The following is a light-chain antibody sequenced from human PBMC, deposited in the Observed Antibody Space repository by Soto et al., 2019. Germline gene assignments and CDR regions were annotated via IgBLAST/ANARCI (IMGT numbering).Light chain of an antibody. CDR3: QQSYSTPLLT. CDR1: QGISTY. Sequence: DIQMTQSPYSLSASVGDIVTITCRASQGISTYLNWYQQKPGKAPKLLIYAASSLQSGVPSRFSGSGSGTDFTLTISSLRPEDFATYYCQQSYSTPLLTFGGGTKVDIK. CDR2: AAS. J-gene: IGKJ4*01. V-gene: IGKV1-39*01.